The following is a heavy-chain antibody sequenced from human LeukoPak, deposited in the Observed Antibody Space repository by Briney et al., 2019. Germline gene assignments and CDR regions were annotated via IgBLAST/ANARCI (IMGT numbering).Heavy chain of an antibody. V-gene: IGHV4-34*01. D-gene: IGHD3-22*01. CDR2: INHSGST. CDR1: GGSSSGYY. J-gene: IGHJ4*02. CDR3: ARGVKVLVPLGVSGYPDY. Sequence: SETLSLTRAAHGGSSSGYYSSWICQPPGKGLEWIGEINHSGSTNYNPSLKSRVTISVDTSKNQFSLELSSVTAADTAVYYCARGVKVLVPLGVSGYPDYWGQGTLVTVSS.